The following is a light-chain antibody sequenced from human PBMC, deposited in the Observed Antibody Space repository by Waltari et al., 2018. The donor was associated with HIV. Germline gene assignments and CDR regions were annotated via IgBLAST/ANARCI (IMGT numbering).Light chain of an antibody. CDR3: QQYKSYPYT. V-gene: IGKV1-5*03. CDR2: KAS. CDR1: HSISSW. Sequence: DIQMTQSPSTLSASVGDRVNITCRASHSISSWLAWYQKKPGKEPKFLMEKASSLESGVPSRFSGSGSGIEFTITISSLQPDAFETYYYQQYKSYPYTFGQGTKLEIK. J-gene: IGKJ2*01.